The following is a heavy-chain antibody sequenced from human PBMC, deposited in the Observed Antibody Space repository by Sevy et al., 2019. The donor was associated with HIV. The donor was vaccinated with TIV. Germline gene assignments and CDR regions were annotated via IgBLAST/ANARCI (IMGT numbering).Heavy chain of an antibody. CDR3: ARYPIVVVPAAEYYFDY. CDR1: GYTFSNYW. D-gene: IGHD2-2*01. Sequence: GESLKISCKGSGYTFSNYWIGWVRQMPGKGLEWMGVIYPGDSVTRYRPSFQCQVTMSADKSTSTAYLQWSSLKTSDTAICYCARYPIVVVPAAEYYFDYWGQGTLVTVSS. CDR2: IYPGDSVT. V-gene: IGHV5-51*01. J-gene: IGHJ4*02.